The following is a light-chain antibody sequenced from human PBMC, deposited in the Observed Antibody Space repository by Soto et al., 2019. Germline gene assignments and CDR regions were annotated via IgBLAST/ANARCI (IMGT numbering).Light chain of an antibody. J-gene: IGKJ4*01. CDR2: GAS. CDR1: QSVSSSY. CDR3: QQYGSSPLT. Sequence: EIVLTQSPGTLSLSPGERATLSCRASQSVSSSYLAWYQQKPGQAPRLLIYGASSKATGIPDRFSGSGSWTAFTLTISSLEPEDFAVYYCQQYGSSPLTFGGGTKVEIK. V-gene: IGKV3-20*01.